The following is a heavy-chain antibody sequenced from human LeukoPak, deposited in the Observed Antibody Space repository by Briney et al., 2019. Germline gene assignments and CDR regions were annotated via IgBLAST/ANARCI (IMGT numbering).Heavy chain of an antibody. CDR3: ARSWGSSSPFDY. CDR1: GYTFTGYY. Sequence: ASVKVSCKASGYTFTGYYMHWVRQAPGQGLEWMGWINPNSGGTNYAQKFQGRVTMTRDTSISTAYMELSRLRSDDTAVYYCARSWGSSSPFDYWGQGTLVTVSS. D-gene: IGHD6-13*01. V-gene: IGHV1-2*02. J-gene: IGHJ4*02. CDR2: INPNSGGT.